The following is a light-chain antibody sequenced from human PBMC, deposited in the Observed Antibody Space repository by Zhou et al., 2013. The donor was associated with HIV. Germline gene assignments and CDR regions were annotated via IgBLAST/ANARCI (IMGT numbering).Light chain of an antibody. J-gene: IGKJ1*01. CDR1: QAISTY. V-gene: IGKV1-8*01. CDR2: GAS. Sequence: AIRMTQSPSSLSASIGDRLTITCRASQAISTYLAWYQQKPGKAPKVLVDGASTLQSGVPSRFSGSGSGTDFTLIISCLQSEDFATYYCQQYINYVRTFGQGTKVEIK. CDR3: QQYINYVRT.